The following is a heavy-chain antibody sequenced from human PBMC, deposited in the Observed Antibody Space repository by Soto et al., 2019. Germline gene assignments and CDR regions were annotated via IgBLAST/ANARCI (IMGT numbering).Heavy chain of an antibody. CDR2: IDNAGSSA. Sequence: EVQLVESGGGLVQPGGSLRLSCAASGFTFSIYWMHWVRQAPGKGPVWVSRIDNAGSSARYADSVKGRFTISRDNAKNTVYLQMNSLRAEDTAVYYCTRGGGSVSCMDVWGQGTTVTFSS. CDR3: TRGGGSVSCMDV. CDR1: GFTFSIYW. J-gene: IGHJ6*02. D-gene: IGHD1-26*01. V-gene: IGHV3-74*01.